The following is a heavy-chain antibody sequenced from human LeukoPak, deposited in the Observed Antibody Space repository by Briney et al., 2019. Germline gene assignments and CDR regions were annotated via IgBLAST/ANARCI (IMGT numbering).Heavy chain of an antibody. CDR2: ISGSGGST. V-gene: IGHV3-23*01. CDR3: AREIVGATDY. J-gene: IGHJ4*02. Sequence: GGSLRLSCAASGFTFSSYAMSWVRQAPGKGLEWVSAISGSGGSTYYADSVKGRFTISRDNAKNSLYLQMNSLRAEDTAVYYCAREIVGATDYWGQGTLVTVSS. CDR1: GFTFSSYA. D-gene: IGHD1-26*01.